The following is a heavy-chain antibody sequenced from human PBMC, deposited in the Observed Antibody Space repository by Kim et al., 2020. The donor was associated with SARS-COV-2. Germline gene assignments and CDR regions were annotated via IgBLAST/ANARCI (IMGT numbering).Heavy chain of an antibody. Sequence: VKGRFTISRDNTKNTLDLQMNSLRAEDTAVYYCAREVRIQLPSDYYYGMDVWGQGTTVTVSS. D-gene: IGHD5-18*01. CDR3: AREVRIQLPSDYYYGMDV. V-gene: IGHV3-53*01. J-gene: IGHJ6*02.